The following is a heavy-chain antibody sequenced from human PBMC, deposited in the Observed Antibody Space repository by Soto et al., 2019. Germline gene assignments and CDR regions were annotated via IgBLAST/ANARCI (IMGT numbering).Heavy chain of an antibody. V-gene: IGHV3-43*01. J-gene: IGHJ6*02. Sequence: GGSLRLSCAASGFAFADYAMHWVRQAPGKGLDWVSIVSWNGGATYYAASVKGRFTISRDNSKNSVYLQMTSLRPEDTALYYCAKGWWKDGMDVWGQGTTVTVSS. CDR1: GFAFADYA. CDR3: AKGWWKDGMDV. CDR2: VSWNGGAT. D-gene: IGHD2-8*02.